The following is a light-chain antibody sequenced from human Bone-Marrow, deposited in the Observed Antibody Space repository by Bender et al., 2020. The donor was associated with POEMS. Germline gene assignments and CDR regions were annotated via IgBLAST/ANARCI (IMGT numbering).Light chain of an antibody. V-gene: IGLV3-25*03. Sequence: SYELTQTPSVSVSPGQTARITCSGDALPKQHAFWYQQKPGQAPVLVIYRDIKRPSGIPERFSGSSSGTTVTLTISGVQAEDDGDYFCQSADSSGTYLVFGGGTKLTVL. CDR1: ALPKQH. CDR3: QSADSSGTYLV. J-gene: IGLJ2*01. CDR2: RDI.